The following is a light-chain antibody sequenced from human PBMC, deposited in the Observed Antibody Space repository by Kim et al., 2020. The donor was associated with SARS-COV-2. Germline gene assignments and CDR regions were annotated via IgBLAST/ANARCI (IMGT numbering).Light chain of an antibody. CDR1: KLGNKD. J-gene: IGLJ1*01. CDR3: QAWDSNTRI. V-gene: IGLV3-1*01. CDR2: HRV. Sequence: SLSSGQTASIHSFGDKLGNKDVSWYQQRPGQSPVLVIYHRVKRPSGIPERFSASHSGNTATLTISGTQPTDEADYYCQAWDSNTRIFGSGTQLTVL.